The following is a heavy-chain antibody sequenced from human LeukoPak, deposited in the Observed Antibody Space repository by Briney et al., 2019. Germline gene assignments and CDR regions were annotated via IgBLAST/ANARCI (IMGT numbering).Heavy chain of an antibody. Sequence: GGSLRLSCAASGFTFSSYGMHWVRQAPGKGLEWVAVISYDGSNKYYADSVKGRFTISRDNSKNTLYLQMNSLRAEDTAVYYCEKAKTNWEVDYWGQGTLVTVSS. J-gene: IGHJ4*02. D-gene: IGHD7-27*01. CDR2: ISYDGSNK. V-gene: IGHV3-30*18. CDR3: EKAKTNWEVDY. CDR1: GFTFSSYG.